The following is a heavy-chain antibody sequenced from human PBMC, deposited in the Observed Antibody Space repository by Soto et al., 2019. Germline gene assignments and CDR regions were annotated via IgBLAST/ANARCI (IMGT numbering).Heavy chain of an antibody. V-gene: IGHV4-39*01. Sequence: SETLSLTCTVTGDSINNRSYYWGWIRQPPGKGLEWIGSIYYSGSTSNNPSLKSRVSMSVGTSKNQFSLKLRSVTAADTALYYCARQRTSVVTQAYFDSWGQGSLVTVSS. CDR3: ARQRTSVVTQAYFDS. J-gene: IGHJ4*02. D-gene: IGHD2-21*02. CDR2: IYYSGST. CDR1: GDSINNRSYY.